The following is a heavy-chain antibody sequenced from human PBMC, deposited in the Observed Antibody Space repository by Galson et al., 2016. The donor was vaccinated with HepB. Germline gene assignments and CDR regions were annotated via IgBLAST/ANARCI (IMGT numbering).Heavy chain of an antibody. CDR2: VYYSGST. CDR3: ATYLGGIVRASDY. Sequence: TLSLTCTVSGCSISSSHYYCGWIRQPPGKGLEWIGNVYYSGSTYYNPSLKSRVTISVDTSKNQFSLKLTSVTAADTAVYYCATYLGGIVRASDYWGQGTLVTVSS. V-gene: IGHV4-39*01. CDR1: GCSISSSHYY. D-gene: IGHD1-26*01. J-gene: IGHJ4*02.